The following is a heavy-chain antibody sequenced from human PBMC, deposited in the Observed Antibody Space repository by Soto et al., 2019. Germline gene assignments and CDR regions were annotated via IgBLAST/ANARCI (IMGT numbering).Heavy chain of an antibody. CDR2: ISHRGVT. D-gene: IGHD2-8*01. Sequence: WTWIRQSPGKGLEWIGEISHRGVTNYSPSLKSRVIISVDSSKNQFSLRLDSVTAADTAFYYGASPGWLPNGAFNIWGQGTMVSVSS. CDR3: ASPGWLPNGAFNI. V-gene: IGHV4-34*01. J-gene: IGHJ3*02.